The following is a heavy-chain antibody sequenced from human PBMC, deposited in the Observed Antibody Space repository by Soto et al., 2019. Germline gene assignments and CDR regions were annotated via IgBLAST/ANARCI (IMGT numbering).Heavy chain of an antibody. Sequence: QVQLVESGGGVVQAGGSLGLSCTASGFTFSTYGMHWVRQAPGKGPEWVAVMSHDGSHKAFLDSVKGRFIISRDNAQNTMYLQLNSLSPDHPAVYYCARLPRSGWDHYYYGMDVWGQGTTVIVSS. CDR2: MSHDGSHK. D-gene: IGHD6-19*01. CDR1: GFTFSTYG. V-gene: IGHV3-30*03. CDR3: ARLPRSGWDHYYYGMDV. J-gene: IGHJ6*02.